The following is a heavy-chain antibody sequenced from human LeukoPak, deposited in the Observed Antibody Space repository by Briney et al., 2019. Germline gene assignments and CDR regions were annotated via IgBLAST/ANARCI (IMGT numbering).Heavy chain of an antibody. CDR3: ARDQGSLTRSWYTGY. V-gene: IGHV1-2*06. CDR2: INPYSGDT. J-gene: IGHJ4*02. CDR1: GYTFTGYH. D-gene: IGHD6-13*01. Sequence: ASLKVSCTASGYTFTGYHIHWVRQAPGQGLEWMGRINPYSGDTYFAQKFQGRVTMSRDTSITTAYLELSSLTPDDTAVYFCARDQGSLTRSWYTGYWGQGTQVTVSS.